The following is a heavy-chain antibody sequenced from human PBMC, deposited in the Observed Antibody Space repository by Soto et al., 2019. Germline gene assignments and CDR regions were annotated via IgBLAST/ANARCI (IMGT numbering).Heavy chain of an antibody. CDR1: GGSFSGYY. Sequence: QVQLQQWGAGLLKPSETLSLTCAVYGGSFSGYYWSWIRQPPGKGLEWIGEINHSGSTNYNPSLKSRVTISVDTAKNQFSLKLSSVTAADTDVYYCARGAIYYRYSNYWFDPWGQGTLVTVSS. CDR2: INHSGST. J-gene: IGHJ5*02. D-gene: IGHD4-4*01. CDR3: ARGAIYYRYSNYWFDP. V-gene: IGHV4-34*01.